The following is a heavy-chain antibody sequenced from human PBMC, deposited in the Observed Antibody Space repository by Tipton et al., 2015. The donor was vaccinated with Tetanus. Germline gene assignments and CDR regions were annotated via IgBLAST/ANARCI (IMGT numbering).Heavy chain of an antibody. CDR1: GFAFSSYA. CDR3: AKTQYRDFWSGYSLGPNWFDP. Sequence: SLRLSCAASGFAFSSYAMSWVRQAPGKGLEWVSAISGSGGSTYYADSVKGRFTISRDNSKNTLYLQMNSLRAEDTAVYYCAKTQYRDFWSGYSLGPNWFDPWGQGTLVTVSS. V-gene: IGHV3-23*01. CDR2: ISGSGGST. J-gene: IGHJ5*02. D-gene: IGHD3-3*01.